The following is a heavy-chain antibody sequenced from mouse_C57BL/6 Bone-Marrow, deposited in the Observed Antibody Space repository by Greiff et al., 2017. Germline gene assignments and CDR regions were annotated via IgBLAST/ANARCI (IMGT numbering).Heavy chain of an antibody. CDR2: ISPRDGST. CDR1: GSTFTSYD. Sequence: QVQLQQSGPELVKPGASVKLSCKASGSTFTSYDINWVKQRPGQGLEWIGWISPRDGSTKYNEKFKGKATLTVDTSSSTAYMELHSLTSEDSAVYFCARDYGSSYWYFDVWGTGTTVTVSS. V-gene: IGHV1-85*01. CDR3: ARDYGSSYWYFDV. D-gene: IGHD1-1*01. J-gene: IGHJ1*03.